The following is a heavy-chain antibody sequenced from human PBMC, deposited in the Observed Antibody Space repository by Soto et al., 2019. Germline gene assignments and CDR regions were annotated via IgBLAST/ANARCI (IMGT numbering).Heavy chain of an antibody. CDR2: MYWADYK. J-gene: IGHJ5*02. CDR3: AHRQGSIVGNGDNWFDP. V-gene: IGHV2-5*02. Sequence: QITLKESGPTLVKPTQTLTLTCTFSGFSLSTTGVGVGWIRQPPEKALEWLALMYWADYKRYSPSLKSRLTSTKDTSKNQGVRTMTNMDPVDTATDYCAHRQGSIVGNGDNWFDPWGQGTLVTVSA. D-gene: IGHD1-26*01. CDR1: GFSLSTTGVG.